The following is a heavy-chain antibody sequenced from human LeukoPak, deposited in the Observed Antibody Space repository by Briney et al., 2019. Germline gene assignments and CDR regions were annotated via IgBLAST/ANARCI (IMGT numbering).Heavy chain of an antibody. CDR3: ARGGDYGDLRYFDY. CDR2: IYYRGST. CDR1: GGSINNYY. J-gene: IGHJ4*02. Sequence: PSETLSLTCTVSGGSINNYYWSWIGQPPGKGLEWNGYIYYRGSTNYNPSLKSRVTFSVDTSKNQFSLKLNSVTAADTAVYYCARGGDYGDLRYFDYWGQGTLVTVSS. D-gene: IGHD4-17*01. V-gene: IGHV4-59*01.